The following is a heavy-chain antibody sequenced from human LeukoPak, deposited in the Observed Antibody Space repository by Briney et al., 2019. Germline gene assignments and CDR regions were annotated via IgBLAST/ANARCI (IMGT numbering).Heavy chain of an antibody. Sequence: SETLSLTCTVSGGSISSGGYYWSWIRQHPGKGLEWIGYIYYSGSTYYNPSLKSRVTISVDTSKNQFSLKLSSVTAADTAVYYCARTTYYYDSSGYFPAGAWDYWGQGTLVTVFS. CDR3: ARTTYYYDSSGYFPAGAWDY. D-gene: IGHD3-22*01. J-gene: IGHJ4*02. V-gene: IGHV4-30-4*08. CDR2: IYYSGST. CDR1: GGSISSGGYY.